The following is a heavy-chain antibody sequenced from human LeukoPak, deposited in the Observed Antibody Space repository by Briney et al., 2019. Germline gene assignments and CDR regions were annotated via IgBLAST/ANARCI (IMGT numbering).Heavy chain of an antibody. Sequence: PGGSLRLSCAASGFTLSSYSMYWVRQPPGKGLEWIGEINHSGSTNYNPSLKSRVTISVDTSKNQFSLKLSSVTAADTAVYYCARGRRITIFQRPFDAFDIWGQGTMVTVSS. D-gene: IGHD3-3*01. CDR2: INHSGST. J-gene: IGHJ3*02. CDR1: GFTLSSYS. V-gene: IGHV4-34*01. CDR3: ARGRRITIFQRPFDAFDI.